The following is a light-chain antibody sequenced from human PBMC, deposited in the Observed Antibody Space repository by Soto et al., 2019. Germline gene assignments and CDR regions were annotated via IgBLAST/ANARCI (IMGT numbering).Light chain of an antibody. CDR1: QTVSRY. J-gene: IGKJ4*01. V-gene: IGKV3-11*01. Sequence: IVFTQSSATLSLSPGERATLSCRASQTVSRYLAWYQQKPGQAPRLLIYDASKRATGIPARFSGSGFGTDFTLTISSLEPEDFAVYYCQQRTNGLTFGGGTKVDIK. CDR3: QQRTNGLT. CDR2: DAS.